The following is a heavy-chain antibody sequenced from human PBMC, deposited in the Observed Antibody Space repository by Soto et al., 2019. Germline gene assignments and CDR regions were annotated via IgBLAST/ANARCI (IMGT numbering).Heavy chain of an antibody. V-gene: IGHV3-23*01. CDR1: GFTFSNYA. Sequence: EVQLLESGGGLVQPGGSLRLSCAASGFTFSNYAMSWVRQVPGKGLGWVSAMIGNGGSTYYADSVKGGFTISRDNSKNTLYLQMNSLRAEDTAVYYCAIPSGLTVTGPDYWGQGTLVTVSS. CDR3: AIPSGLTVTGPDY. J-gene: IGHJ4*02. D-gene: IGHD6-19*01. CDR2: MIGNGGST.